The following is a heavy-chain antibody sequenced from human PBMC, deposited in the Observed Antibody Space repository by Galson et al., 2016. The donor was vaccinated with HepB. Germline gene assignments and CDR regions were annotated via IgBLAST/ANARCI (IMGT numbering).Heavy chain of an antibody. CDR2: IFSGGAT. V-gene: IGHV3-53*01. J-gene: IGHJ6*04. CDR3: ARDADPQYYFHHGMDV. D-gene: IGHD2/OR15-2a*01. Sequence: SLRLSCAVSGFSLSYSYMSWVRQTPGKGLECVATIFSGGATYYADSVQGRFTISRDDSNNISYLDMTGLTAGDTALYYCARDADPQYYFHHGMDVWGSGTTVIVAA. CDR1: GFSLSYSY.